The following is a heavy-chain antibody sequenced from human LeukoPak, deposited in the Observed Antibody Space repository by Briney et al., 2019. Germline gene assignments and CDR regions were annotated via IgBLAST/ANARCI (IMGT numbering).Heavy chain of an antibody. CDR1: GFTFSSYS. V-gene: IGHV3-21*01. CDR2: ISSSSYI. J-gene: IGHJ3*02. Sequence: GGSLRLSCAASGFTFSSYSMNWVRQAPGKGLEWVSSISSSSYIYYADSVKGRFTISRDNAKNSLYLQMNSLRAEDTAVYYCARDLVVVPAATLGYAFDIWGQGTMVTVSS. D-gene: IGHD2-2*01. CDR3: ARDLVVVPAATLGYAFDI.